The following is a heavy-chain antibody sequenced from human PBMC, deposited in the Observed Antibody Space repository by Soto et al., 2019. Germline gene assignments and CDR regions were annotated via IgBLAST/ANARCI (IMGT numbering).Heavy chain of an antibody. CDR3: AREGCSSTRCYPPYYYFGMDV. D-gene: IGHD2-2*01. V-gene: IGHV4-59*01. CDR2: IYYSGST. J-gene: IGHJ6*02. CDR1: GGSISSYY. Sequence: QVQLQESGPGLVKPSETLSLTCTGTGGSISSYYWSWIRQPPVKGLEWIGYIYYSGSTNYNPSLKSRVTISVDTSKNQFSLKLSSVTAADTAVYYCAREGCSSTRCYPPYYYFGMDVWGQGTTVTVSS.